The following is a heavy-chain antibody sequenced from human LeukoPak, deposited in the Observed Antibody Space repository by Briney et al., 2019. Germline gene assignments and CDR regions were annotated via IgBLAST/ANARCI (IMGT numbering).Heavy chain of an antibody. J-gene: IGHJ5*02. CDR1: GGSFSGYY. CDR2: ISSSGSTI. D-gene: IGHD6-19*01. CDR3: AKDSGSGWSFNWFDP. Sequence: LSLTCAVYGGSFSGYYWSWIRQAPGKGLEWVSYISSSGSTIYYADSVKGRFTISRDNAKNSLYLQMNSLRAEDTAVYYCAKDSGSGWSFNWFDPWGQGTLVTVSS. V-gene: IGHV3-11*01.